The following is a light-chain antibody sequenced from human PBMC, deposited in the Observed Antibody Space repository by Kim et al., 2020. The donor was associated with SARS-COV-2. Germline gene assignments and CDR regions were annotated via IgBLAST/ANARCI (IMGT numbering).Light chain of an antibody. Sequence: ASVGDRVTITCRASETIYNFLNWYQQRPGQAPNLLIFTASSLQSGVPSRFNGSGSGTDFTLTITSLQHEDFATYYCQQDYSTPLTFGGGTKVDIK. CDR3: QQDYSTPLT. CDR1: ETIYNF. J-gene: IGKJ4*01. V-gene: IGKV1-39*01. CDR2: TAS.